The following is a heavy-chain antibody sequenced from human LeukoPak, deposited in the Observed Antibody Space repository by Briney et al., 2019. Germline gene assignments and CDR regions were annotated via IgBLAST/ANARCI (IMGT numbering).Heavy chain of an antibody. J-gene: IGHJ3*02. Sequence: GASVKVSCKASGYTFTSYDINWVRQATGQGLEWMGWISAYNGNTNYAQKLQGRVTMTTDTSTSTAYMELRSLRSDDTAVYYCASDRGAGGLAFDIWGQGTMVTVSS. CDR2: ISAYNGNT. D-gene: IGHD1-26*01. V-gene: IGHV1-18*01. CDR1: GYTFTSYD. CDR3: ASDRGAGGLAFDI.